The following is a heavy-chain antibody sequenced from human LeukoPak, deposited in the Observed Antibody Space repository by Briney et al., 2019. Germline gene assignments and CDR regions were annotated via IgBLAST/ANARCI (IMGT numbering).Heavy chain of an antibody. CDR2: MSGSGGST. CDR1: GFTFSSYA. D-gene: IGHD3-3*01. Sequence: GGSLRLSCAASGFTFSSYAMSWGRQAPGKGLEWVSAMSGSGGSTYYADSEKGRFTISRDNSKNTLYLQMNSLRAEDTAVYYCAKDQTIFGVVIIPHYFDYWGQGTLVTVSS. J-gene: IGHJ4*02. CDR3: AKDQTIFGVVIIPHYFDY. V-gene: IGHV3-23*01.